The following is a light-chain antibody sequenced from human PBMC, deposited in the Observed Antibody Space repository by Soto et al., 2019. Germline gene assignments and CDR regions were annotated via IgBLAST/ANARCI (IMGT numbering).Light chain of an antibody. CDR2: GAS. V-gene: IGKV1-8*01. CDR1: QGISIY. Sequence: AIRMTQSPSSLSSSTLDRVSITCVASQGISIYLAWYQQKPGKAPQRLIYGASTLQSGVPSRFSGSGSATEFTLTITSLQPEDFATYYCVQHDTDPLTFGGGTKVDIK. CDR3: VQHDTDPLT. J-gene: IGKJ4*01.